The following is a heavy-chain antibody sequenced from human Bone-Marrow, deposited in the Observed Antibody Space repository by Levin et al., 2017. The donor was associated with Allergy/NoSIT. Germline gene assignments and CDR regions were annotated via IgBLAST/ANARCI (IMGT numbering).Heavy chain of an antibody. V-gene: IGHV5-51*01. CDR3: ARLICISTSCWAPYYDGMDV. J-gene: IGHJ6*02. Sequence: GESLKISCKGSGYSFTSYWIGWVRQMPGKGLEWMGIIYPGDSDTRYSPSFQGQVTISADKSISTAYLQWSSLKASDTAMYYCARLICISTSCWAPYYDGMDVWGQGTTVTVSS. CDR1: GYSFTSYW. D-gene: IGHD2-2*01. CDR2: IYPGDSDT.